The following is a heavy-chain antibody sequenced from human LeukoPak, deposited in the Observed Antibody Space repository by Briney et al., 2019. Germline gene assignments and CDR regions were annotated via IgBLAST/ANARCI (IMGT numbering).Heavy chain of an antibody. CDR3: ARAMYSSSWYGY. CDR1: GYTFTSYY. J-gene: IGHJ4*02. Sequence: ASVNVSCKASGYTFTSYYMHWVRQAPGQGLDWMGIINPSGGSTSYAQKFQGRVTMTRETSTNTVYMEMSRLRSDDTAVYYCARAMYSSSWYGYWGQGTLVTVSS. V-gene: IGHV1-46*01. D-gene: IGHD6-13*01. CDR2: INPSGGST.